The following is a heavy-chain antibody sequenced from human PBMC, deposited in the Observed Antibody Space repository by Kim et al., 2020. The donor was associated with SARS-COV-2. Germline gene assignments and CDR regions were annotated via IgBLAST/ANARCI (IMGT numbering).Heavy chain of an antibody. CDR2: ISSSGSTL. D-gene: IGHD2-8*01. V-gene: IGHV3-11*01. CDR1: GFTFSDYY. J-gene: IGHJ5*02. CDR3: ARGAHRLMVYAISGWAWFDP. Sequence: GGSLRLSCAASGFTFSDYYMSWIRQAPGKGLEWVSYISSSGSTLYYADSVKGRFTISRDNAKNSLYLQMNSLRAEDTAVYYCARGAHRLMVYAISGWAWFDPWGQGTLVTVSS.